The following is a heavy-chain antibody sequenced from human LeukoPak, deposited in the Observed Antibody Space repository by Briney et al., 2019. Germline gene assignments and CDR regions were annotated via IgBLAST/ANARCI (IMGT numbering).Heavy chain of an antibody. CDR1: GFTFSSYS. CDR3: ARAWARSSYAY. Sequence: GGSLRLSCSASGFTFSSYSIDWVRQTPGKGLEWISFIYSSSSYIYYADSVKGRFTTARDNAKHTVYLQMQSLRAENTAVYYCARAWARSSYAYCGQGSLVTVYS. CDR2: IYSSSSYI. D-gene: IGHD3-10*01. J-gene: IGHJ4*02. V-gene: IGHV3-21*01.